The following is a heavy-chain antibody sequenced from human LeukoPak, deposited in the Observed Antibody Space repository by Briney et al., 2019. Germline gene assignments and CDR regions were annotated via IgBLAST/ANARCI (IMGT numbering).Heavy chain of an antibody. D-gene: IGHD2-8*02. CDR3: ATYRQVLLPFES. J-gene: IGHJ4*02. V-gene: IGHV3-23*01. Sequence: GGSLRLSCAASGFTFSTFAMIWVRQPPGKGLEWVSSIFPSGGEMHYADSVRGRFTISRDNSKSTLSLQMNSLRAEDTAIYYCATYRQVLLPFESWGQGTLVTVSS. CDR2: IFPSGGEM. CDR1: GFTFSTFA.